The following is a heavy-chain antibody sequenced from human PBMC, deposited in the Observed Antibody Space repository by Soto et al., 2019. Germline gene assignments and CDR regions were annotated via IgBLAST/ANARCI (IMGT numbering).Heavy chain of an antibody. V-gene: IGHV1-3*01. CDR1: GYTFTSYA. Sequence: GASVKVSCKASGYTFTSYAMHWVRQAPGQRLEWMGWINAGNGNTKYSQKFQGRVTITRDTSASTAYMELSSLRSEDTAVYYCARGFRWEQYYFDYWGQGTLVTVSS. CDR3: ARGFRWEQYYFDY. J-gene: IGHJ4*02. CDR2: INAGNGNT. D-gene: IGHD1-26*01.